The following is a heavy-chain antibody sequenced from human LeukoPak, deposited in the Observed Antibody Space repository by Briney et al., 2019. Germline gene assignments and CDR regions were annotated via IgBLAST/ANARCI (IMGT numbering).Heavy chain of an antibody. V-gene: IGHV1-2*02. J-gene: IGHJ3*02. CDR3: ARVLRGSSAFEI. CDR2: INPSSGGT. CDR1: GYNFNVYY. Sequence: ASVRVSCKASGYNFNVYYINWVRHAPGQGREWMGWINPSSGGTYYAQRFKGRVTMTRDTSVSTAYMELNSLTSDDTAVYFCARVLRGSSAFEIWGQGTMVTVSS. D-gene: IGHD3-10*01.